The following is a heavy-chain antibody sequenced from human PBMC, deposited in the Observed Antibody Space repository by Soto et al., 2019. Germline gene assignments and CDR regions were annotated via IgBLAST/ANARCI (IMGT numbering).Heavy chain of an antibody. CDR3: ARVDRAYRFGLISYYYYMAV. J-gene: IGHJ6*03. CDR2: IYSGGST. V-gene: IGHV3-66*01. Sequence: EVQLVESGGGLVQPGGSLRLSCAASGFTVSSNSMSWVRQAPGKGLEWVAVIYSGGSTYCADSVKDRFTISRDNSKNTLYLQMNSLTAEGAAVYYCARVDRAYRFGLISYYYYMAVWGKGTPVTVPS. D-gene: IGHD3-16*01. CDR1: GFTVSSNS.